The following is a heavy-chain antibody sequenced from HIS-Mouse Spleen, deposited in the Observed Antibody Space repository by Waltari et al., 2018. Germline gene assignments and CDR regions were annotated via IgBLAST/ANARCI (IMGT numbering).Heavy chain of an antibody. Sequence: QLQLQESGPGLVKPSETLSLTCTVSGCSISSSSYYWGWIRQPPGKGLEWIGSIYYSGGTYTNPALKSRVTISVDTSKNQFSLKLSSVTAADTAVYYCARHNLNYWYFDLWGRGTLVTVSS. CDR1: GCSISSSSYY. CDR2: IYYSGGT. J-gene: IGHJ2*01. V-gene: IGHV4-39*01. CDR3: ARHNLNYWYFDL.